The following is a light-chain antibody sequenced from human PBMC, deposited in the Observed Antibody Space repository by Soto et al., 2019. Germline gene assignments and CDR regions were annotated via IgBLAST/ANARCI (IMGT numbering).Light chain of an antibody. CDR1: QSVSSSY. Sequence: EIVLTQSPGTLSLSPGERATLSCRASQSVSSSYLAWYQQKPGQAPRLLIFGASSRATGIPDRFSGSGSGTDFTLTISRLEPDDFAVYYCHQYGSSRLFTFGPGTKVDIK. CDR3: HQYGSSRLFT. CDR2: GAS. V-gene: IGKV3-20*01. J-gene: IGKJ3*01.